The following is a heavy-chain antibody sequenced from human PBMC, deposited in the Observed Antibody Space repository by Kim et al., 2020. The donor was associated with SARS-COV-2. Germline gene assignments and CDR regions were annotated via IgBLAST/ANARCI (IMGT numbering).Heavy chain of an antibody. J-gene: IGHJ5*02. CDR3: TKGIAPARGEGDGRFDP. CDR1: GFTFSSYA. D-gene: IGHD6-13*01. V-gene: IGHV3-23*01. Sequence: GGSLRLSCAASGFTFSSYAMSWVRQAPGKGLEWVSTISGSGGSTYFADSVEGRFTISRDNSKSTLYLQMNSLRAEDTALYYCTKGIAPARGEGDGRFDPWGQGTLVTVSS. CDR2: ISGSGGST.